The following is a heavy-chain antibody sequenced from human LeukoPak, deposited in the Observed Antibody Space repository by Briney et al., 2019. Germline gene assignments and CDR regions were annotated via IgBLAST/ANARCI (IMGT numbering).Heavy chain of an antibody. J-gene: IGHJ4*02. V-gene: IGHV1-58*02. Sequence: GASVKVSCKASGFSFATSAMQWVRQARGQRLEWIGWIVVGSGNTNYAQKFQERVTITRDTSTSTAYLELGSLRSEDTAVYFCAADLPYSNYGPLDYWGQGTLVTVSS. D-gene: IGHD4-11*01. CDR2: IVVGSGNT. CDR1: GFSFATSA. CDR3: AADLPYSNYGPLDY.